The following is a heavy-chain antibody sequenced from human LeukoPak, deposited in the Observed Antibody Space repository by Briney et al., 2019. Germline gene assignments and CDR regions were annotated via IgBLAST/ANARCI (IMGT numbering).Heavy chain of an antibody. CDR3: VRGRQGHY. CDR2: IYHSGST. J-gene: IGHJ4*02. V-gene: IGHV4-38-2*01. Sequence: SETLSLTCAVSGYSISSGYYWGWIRQPPGKGLEWIGSIYHSGSTYYNPSLKGRVTISVDTSKNQFSLKLSSVTAADTAVYYCVRGRQGHYWGQGTLVTVSS. CDR1: GYSISSGYY.